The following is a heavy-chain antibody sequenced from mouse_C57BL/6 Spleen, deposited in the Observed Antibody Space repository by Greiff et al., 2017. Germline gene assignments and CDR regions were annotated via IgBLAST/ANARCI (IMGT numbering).Heavy chain of an antibody. CDR1: GFTFTDYY. J-gene: IGHJ1*03. Sequence: EVMLVESGGGLVQPGGSLSLSCAASGFTFTDYYMSWVRQPPGKALEWLGFIRNKANGYTTEYSASVKGRFTISRDNSQSILYLQMNALRAEDSATYYCARYTWYHWYFDVWGTGTTVTVSS. D-gene: IGHD1-1*02. CDR3: ARYTWYHWYFDV. CDR2: IRNKANGYTT. V-gene: IGHV7-3*01.